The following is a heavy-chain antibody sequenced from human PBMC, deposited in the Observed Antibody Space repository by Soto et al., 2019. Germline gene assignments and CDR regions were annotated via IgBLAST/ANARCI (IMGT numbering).Heavy chain of an antibody. V-gene: IGHV3-30*03. Sequence: QVQLVESGGGVVQPGRSLRLSCAASGFPFTPYGMHWVREGPGKGLEWVAVISYAGSNKYYADSVKGRFTISRDNSKNTLYLQMNSLRPEDTALYYCVGGQYYFDYRGQGTLVTVSS. CDR2: ISYAGSNK. J-gene: IGHJ4*02. CDR3: VGGQYYFDY. CDR1: GFPFTPYG. D-gene: IGHD3-10*01.